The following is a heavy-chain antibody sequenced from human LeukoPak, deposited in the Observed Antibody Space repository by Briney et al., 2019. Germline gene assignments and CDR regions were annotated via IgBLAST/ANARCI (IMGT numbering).Heavy chain of an antibody. CDR3: ARVFYSGSYYNAFDI. J-gene: IGHJ3*02. V-gene: IGHV1-46*01. CDR1: GYTFTSYY. CDR2: INPSGGST. Sequence: ASVKVSCKASGYTFTSYYMHWVRQAPGQGLEWMGIINPSGGSTSYAQKFQGRVTMTRDMSMSTVYMELISLRSEDTAVYYCARVFYSGSYYNAFDIWGQGTMVTVSS. D-gene: IGHD1-26*01.